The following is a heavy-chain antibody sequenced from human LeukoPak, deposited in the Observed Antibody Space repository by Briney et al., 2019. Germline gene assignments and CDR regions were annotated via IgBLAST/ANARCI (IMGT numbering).Heavy chain of an antibody. D-gene: IGHD2-15*01. J-gene: IGHJ4*02. CDR2: IYSGGMT. CDR3: AGERRYCSGDNCYSGYDY. V-gene: IGHV3-53*01. Sequence: GGSLRLSCAVSGFTVSSNYMNWVRQAPGKGLEWVSVIYSGGMTYYADSVKGRFTISRDTSKNTLYLQMVSLRDEDTAVYYCAGERRYCSGDNCYSGYDYWGRGTLVTVSS. CDR1: GFTVSSNY.